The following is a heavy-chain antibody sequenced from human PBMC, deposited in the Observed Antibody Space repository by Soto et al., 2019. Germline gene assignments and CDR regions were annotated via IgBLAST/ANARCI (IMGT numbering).Heavy chain of an antibody. CDR3: ARSSWVATPDFDY. Sequence: PGGSLRLSFAASGFTFTLYAIHWVRQAPGKGLEWVAVISHDGSIKYSTDSVKGRFTISRNNSLHTVYLQMNSLGPEDTAVYFCARSSWVATPDFDYWGQGALVTVSS. CDR1: GFTFTLYA. J-gene: IGHJ4*02. CDR2: ISHDGSIK. D-gene: IGHD5-12*01. V-gene: IGHV3-30-3*01.